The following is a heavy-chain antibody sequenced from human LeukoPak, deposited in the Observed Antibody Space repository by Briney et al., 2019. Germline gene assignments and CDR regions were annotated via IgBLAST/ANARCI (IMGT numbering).Heavy chain of an antibody. CDR1: GFTFSDYY. CDR2: ISSSGSTI. J-gene: IGHJ4*02. CDR3: ARDPPPQTFDY. V-gene: IGHV3-11*04. Sequence: GGSLRLSCAASGFTFSDYYMRWIRQAPGKGLEWVSYISSSGSTIYYADSAKGRFTITRDNDKNSLHPQMNSLIAEDTAVYYCARDPPPQTFDYWGQGTLVTVSS.